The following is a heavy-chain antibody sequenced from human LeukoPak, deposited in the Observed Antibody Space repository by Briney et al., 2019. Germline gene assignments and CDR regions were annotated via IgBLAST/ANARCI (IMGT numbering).Heavy chain of an antibody. Sequence: GGSLRLSCAASGFTFSAYWMSWVRQAPGKGLEWVASMKHDGSEKYYVDSVKGRFTISRDNAENSLYLQMNSLRAEDTAVYYCASRAIYFDYWGQGTLVTVSS. J-gene: IGHJ4*02. CDR3: ASRAIYFDY. D-gene: IGHD3-3*01. V-gene: IGHV3-7*01. CDR2: MKHDGSEK. CDR1: GFTFSAYW.